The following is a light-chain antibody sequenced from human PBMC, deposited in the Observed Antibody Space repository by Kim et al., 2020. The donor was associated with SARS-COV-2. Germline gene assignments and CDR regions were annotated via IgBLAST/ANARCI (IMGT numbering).Light chain of an antibody. CDR1: QSVRSNY. CDR2: GTS. V-gene: IGKV3-20*01. CDR3: QQYGSPPYT. Sequence: EIVLTQSPGTLSLSPGERATLSCRASQSVRSNYLAWYQQKPGQAPRLLIYGTSSRATGIPDRFRGSGSGTDFTLTISRLEPEDFAVYWCQQYGSPPYTFGQGTKLEI. J-gene: IGKJ2*01.